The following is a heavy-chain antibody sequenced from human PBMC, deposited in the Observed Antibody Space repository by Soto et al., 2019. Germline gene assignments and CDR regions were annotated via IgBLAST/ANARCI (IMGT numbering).Heavy chain of an antibody. Sequence: ASVKVSCKASGGTFSSYAISWVRQAPGQGLEWMGGIIPIFGTANYAQKFQGRVTITADESTSTAYMELSSLRSEDTAVYYCARGAQYYYGSGYYFDYWGQGTLVTVSS. J-gene: IGHJ4*02. CDR3: ARGAQYYYGSGYYFDY. D-gene: IGHD3-10*01. V-gene: IGHV1-69*13. CDR2: IIPIFGTA. CDR1: GGTFSSYA.